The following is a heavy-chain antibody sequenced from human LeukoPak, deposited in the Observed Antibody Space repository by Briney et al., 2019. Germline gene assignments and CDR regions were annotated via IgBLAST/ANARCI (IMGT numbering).Heavy chain of an antibody. V-gene: IGHV3-23*01. CDR3: ANSIAAAGTLAFDY. CDR1: GFTLSSYA. Sequence: GGSLRLSCAASGFTLSSYAMSWVRQAPGKGLEWVSAISGSGGSTYYADSVKGRFTISRDNSKNTLYLQMNSLRAEDTAVYYCANSIAAAGTLAFDYWGQGTLVTVSS. D-gene: IGHD6-13*01. J-gene: IGHJ4*02. CDR2: ISGSGGST.